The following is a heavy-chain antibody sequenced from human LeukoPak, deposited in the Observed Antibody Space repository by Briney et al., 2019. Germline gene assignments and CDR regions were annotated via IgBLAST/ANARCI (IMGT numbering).Heavy chain of an antibody. CDR3: ARHQYCSGGSCYANYYYYGMDV. V-gene: IGHV4-39*01. CDR1: GGSISSSSYY. Sequence: PSETLSLTCTVSGGSISSSSYYWGWIRQPPGKGLEWIRSIYYSGSTYYNPSLKSRVTISVDTSKNQFSLKLSSVTAADTAVYYCARHQYCSGGSCYANYYYYGMDVWGQGTTVTVSS. J-gene: IGHJ6*02. CDR2: IYYSGST. D-gene: IGHD2-15*01.